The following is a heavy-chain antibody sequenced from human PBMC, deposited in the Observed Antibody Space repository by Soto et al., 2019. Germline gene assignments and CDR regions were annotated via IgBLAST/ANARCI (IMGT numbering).Heavy chain of an antibody. J-gene: IGHJ4*02. Sequence: SETLSLTCTVSGGSISSSSYYWGWIRQPPGKGLEWIGSIYYSGSTYYNPSLKSRVTISVDTSKNQFSLKLSSVTAADTAVYYCASSYYGSGSYYITRPYFDYWGQGTLVTVSS. D-gene: IGHD3-10*01. CDR2: IYYSGST. V-gene: IGHV4-39*01. CDR1: GGSISSSSYY. CDR3: ASSYYGSGSYYITRPYFDY.